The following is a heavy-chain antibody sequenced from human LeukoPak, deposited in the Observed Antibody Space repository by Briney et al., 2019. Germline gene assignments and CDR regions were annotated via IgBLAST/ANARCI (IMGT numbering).Heavy chain of an antibody. V-gene: IGHV3-48*01. CDR1: GFTFSSYS. J-gene: IGHJ6*03. Sequence: PGGSLRLSCVGSGFTFSSYSMNWVRQAPGKGLEWVSYISGTSNTIYYAGSVKGRFTVSRDNAKNSLYLQMNSLRAEDTAVYYCAKGYGWEASYYYYYMDVWGKGTTVTISS. CDR2: ISGTSNTI. D-gene: IGHD1-26*01. CDR3: AKGYGWEASYYYYYMDV.